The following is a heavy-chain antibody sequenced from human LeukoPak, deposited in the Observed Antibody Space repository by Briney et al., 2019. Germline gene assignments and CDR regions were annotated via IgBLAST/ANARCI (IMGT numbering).Heavy chain of an antibody. V-gene: IGHV3-23*01. CDR3: AKGFNPYYYYGMDV. Sequence: GGSLRLSCATSGFTFRNYAMTWVRQAPGKGLEWVSAIGGGGANTYYADSLKGRFTISRDNSNNTLYLQMNSLRAEDTAVYHCAKGFNPYYYYGMDVWGQGTTVTVSS. CDR1: GFTFRNYA. CDR2: IGGGGANT. J-gene: IGHJ6*02.